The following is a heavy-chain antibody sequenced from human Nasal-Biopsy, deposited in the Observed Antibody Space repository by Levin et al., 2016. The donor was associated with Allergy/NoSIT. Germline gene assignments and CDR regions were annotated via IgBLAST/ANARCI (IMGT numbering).Heavy chain of an antibody. D-gene: IGHD2-15*01. Sequence: GGSLRLSCAASGFTFSDYYMTWIRQAPGKGLESLSYISGSGHDTNYADSVKGRFTISRDNAKKSLYLQMNSLTAEDTAVYYCSRDPRILDYWGQGTLVTVSS. CDR3: SRDPRILDY. V-gene: IGHV3-11*05. CDR2: ISGSGHDT. J-gene: IGHJ4*02. CDR1: GFTFSDYY.